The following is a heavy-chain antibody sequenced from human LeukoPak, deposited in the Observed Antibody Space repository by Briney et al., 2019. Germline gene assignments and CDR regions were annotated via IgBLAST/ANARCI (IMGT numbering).Heavy chain of an antibody. V-gene: IGHV3-23*01. D-gene: IGHD5-18*01. J-gene: IGHJ4*02. CDR3: AKKIQSAMATGY. Sequence: GGSLRLSCAASGFTFSNSALSWVRQAPGKGLEWVSDISGSGGSTYYADSVKGRFTISRDNSKNTLYLQMNSLRAEDTAVYYCAKKIQSAMATGYWGQGTLVTVSS. CDR2: ISGSGGST. CDR1: GFTFSNSA.